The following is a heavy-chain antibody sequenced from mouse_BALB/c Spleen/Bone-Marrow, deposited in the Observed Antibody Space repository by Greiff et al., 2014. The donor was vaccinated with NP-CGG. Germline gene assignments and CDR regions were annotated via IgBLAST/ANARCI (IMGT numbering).Heavy chain of an antibody. V-gene: IGHV14-3*02. CDR1: GFNIKDTY. J-gene: IGHJ4*01. CDR2: IDPANGNT. D-gene: IGHD2-1*01. Sequence: VQLQQSGAELVKPGASVKLSCTASGFNIKDTYMHWVRQRPEQGLEWIGRIDPANGNTKYDPKFQGKATITADTSSNTAYLQLSSLTSEDTAVYYCARYGNYCYAVDYWGQGTSVTVSS. CDR3: ARYGNYCYAVDY.